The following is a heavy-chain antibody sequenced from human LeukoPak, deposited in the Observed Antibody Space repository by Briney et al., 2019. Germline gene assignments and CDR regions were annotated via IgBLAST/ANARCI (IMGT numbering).Heavy chain of an antibody. Sequence: GASVKVSCKASGYTFTSYDINWVRQATGQGLEWVGWMNPNSGNTGYAQKFQGRVTMTRNTSISTAYMELSSLRSEDTAVYYCARGEAAAGLYYYYGMDVWGQGTTVTVSS. J-gene: IGHJ6*02. D-gene: IGHD6-13*01. CDR2: MNPNSGNT. V-gene: IGHV1-8*01. CDR3: ARGEAAAGLYYYYGMDV. CDR1: GYTFTSYD.